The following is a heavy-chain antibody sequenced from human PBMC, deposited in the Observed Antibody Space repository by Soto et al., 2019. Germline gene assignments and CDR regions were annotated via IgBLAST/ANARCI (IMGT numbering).Heavy chain of an antibody. Sequence: QVQLVQSGAEVKKPGSSVKVSCKASGGTFSSYAISWVRQAPGQGLEWMGGIIPIFGTANYAQKFQGRVTITADESTSTAYMGLSSLRSEDTAVYYCASGDDFFPSGRYYYYGMDVWGQGTTVTVSS. J-gene: IGHJ6*02. CDR3: ASGDDFFPSGRYYYYGMDV. V-gene: IGHV1-69*01. CDR2: IIPIFGTA. CDR1: GGTFSSYA. D-gene: IGHD3-3*01.